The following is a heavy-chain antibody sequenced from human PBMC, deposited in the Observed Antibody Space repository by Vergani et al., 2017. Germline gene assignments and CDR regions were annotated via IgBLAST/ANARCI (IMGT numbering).Heavy chain of an antibody. CDR1: GYTFTSHY. J-gene: IGHJ4*02. D-gene: IGHD1-26*01. Sequence: QVQLVQSGAEVKKPGASVKVSCKASGYTFTSHYMHWVRQAPGQGLEWMGIINPSGGSTSYAQKFQGRVTMTRDTSTSTVYMELSSLRSEDTAVYYCARDRLGARGDYWGQGTLVTVSS. CDR3: ARDRLGARGDY. CDR2: INPSGGST. V-gene: IGHV1-46*03.